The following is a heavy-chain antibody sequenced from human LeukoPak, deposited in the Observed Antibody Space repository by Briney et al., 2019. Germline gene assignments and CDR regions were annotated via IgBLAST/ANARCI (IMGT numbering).Heavy chain of an antibody. CDR1: GYTFTDYY. J-gene: IGHJ3*02. Sequence: ASVKVSCKASGYTFTDYYIHWVQQAPGQGLEWMGWISAYNGNTNYAQKLQGRVTMTTDTSTSTAYMELRSLRSDDTAVYYCARRTISLKDAFDIWGQGTMVTVSS. CDR3: ARRTISLKDAFDI. V-gene: IGHV1-18*04. D-gene: IGHD5-24*01. CDR2: ISAYNGNT.